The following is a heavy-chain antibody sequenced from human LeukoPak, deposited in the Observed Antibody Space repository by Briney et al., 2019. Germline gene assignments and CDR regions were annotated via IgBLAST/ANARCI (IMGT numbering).Heavy chain of an antibody. CDR2: IWYDGSNK. D-gene: IGHD3-16*01. Sequence: PGRSLRLSCAASGFTFSSYGMHWVRQAPGKGLEWVAVIWYDGSNKYYADSVKGRFTISRDNSKNTLYLQMNSLRAEDTAVYYCAKLGISDGIDYWGQGTLVTVSS. V-gene: IGHV3-33*06. J-gene: IGHJ4*02. CDR1: GFTFSSYG. CDR3: AKLGISDGIDY.